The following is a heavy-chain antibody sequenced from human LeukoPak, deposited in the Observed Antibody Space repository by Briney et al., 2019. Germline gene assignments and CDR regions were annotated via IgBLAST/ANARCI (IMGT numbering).Heavy chain of an antibody. Sequence: PGGSLRLSCAASGFTFSSYGMHWVRQAPGKGLGWVAVISYDGSNKYYADSVKGRFTISRDNSKNTLYLQMNSLRAEDTAVYYCAKTIYGGTYRDAFDIWGQGTMVTVSS. CDR2: ISYDGSNK. D-gene: IGHD4-23*01. CDR3: AKTIYGGTYRDAFDI. J-gene: IGHJ3*02. CDR1: GFTFSSYG. V-gene: IGHV3-30*18.